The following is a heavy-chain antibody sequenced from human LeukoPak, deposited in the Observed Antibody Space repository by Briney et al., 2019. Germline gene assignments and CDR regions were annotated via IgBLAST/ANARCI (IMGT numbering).Heavy chain of an antibody. CDR2: IIPIFGTA. Sequence: ASVKVSCKASGGTFSSYAISWVRQAPGQGLEWMGGIIPIFGTANYAQKFQGRVTITADKSTSTAYMELSSLRSEDTAVYYCARDIRPGEDKDYYDSSGYSPYYFDYWGQGTLVTVSS. CDR1: GGTFSSYA. CDR3: ARDIRPGEDKDYYDSSGYSPYYFDY. J-gene: IGHJ4*02. V-gene: IGHV1-69*06. D-gene: IGHD3-22*01.